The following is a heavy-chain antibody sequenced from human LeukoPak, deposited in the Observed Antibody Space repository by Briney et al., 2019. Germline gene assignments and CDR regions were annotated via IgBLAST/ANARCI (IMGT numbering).Heavy chain of an antibody. J-gene: IGHJ6*02. CDR1: GFTSSSYW. CDR2: ISGDGTAR. D-gene: IGHD3-3*01. CDR3: ARGFGGYYYGMDV. V-gene: IGHV3-74*01. Sequence: PGGSLRLSCAASGFTSSSYWMHWVRQVPGKGLVWVSRISGDGTARNYADSVKGRFTISRDDAKNTVDLQMNSLRGEDTAVYYCARGFGGYYYGMDVWGQGTTVTVSS.